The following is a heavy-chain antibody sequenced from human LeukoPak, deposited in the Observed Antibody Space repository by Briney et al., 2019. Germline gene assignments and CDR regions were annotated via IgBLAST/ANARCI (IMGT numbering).Heavy chain of an antibody. CDR3: AKARGATYGTYYFDY. V-gene: IGHV3-23*01. D-gene: IGHD4/OR15-4a*01. CDR2: SGSGGDT. J-gene: IGHJ4*02. CDR1: GFTFSSYV. Sequence: GGSLRLSCAASGFTFSSYVMNWVRQAPGKGLEWVSISGSGGDTYYADSVKGRFTISRDNSKNTLYLQMNSLRAEDTAVYYCAKARGATYGTYYFDYWGQGTLVTVSS.